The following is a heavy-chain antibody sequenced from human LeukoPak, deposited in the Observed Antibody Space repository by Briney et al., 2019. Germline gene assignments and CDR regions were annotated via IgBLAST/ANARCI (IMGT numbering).Heavy chain of an antibody. V-gene: IGHV4-61*02. CDR3: ARARYCSGGSCYGPGYFDL. CDR1: GGSISGDCWY. CDR2: IYSSAST. D-gene: IGHD2-15*01. J-gene: IGHJ2*01. Sequence: SQTLSLTCTVSGGSISGDCWYWTWIPQPAGMGLDWIVRIYSSASTNYNPCLKSRVTISVDTSKNQFPLKLRSVTAADTAVYSCARARYCSGGSCYGPGYFDLWGRGTLVTVSS.